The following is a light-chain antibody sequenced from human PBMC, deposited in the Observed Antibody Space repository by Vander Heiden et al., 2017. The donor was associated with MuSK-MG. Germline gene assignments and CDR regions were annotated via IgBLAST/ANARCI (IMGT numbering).Light chain of an antibody. Sequence: GDRVTITCRASQTISSSLAWYQQRPGTAPKLLIYKASSLEVGFPSRFSGSGSGTEFTLTISSLQPDDFATYYCQQDHDYHRFRQGAKVGV. CDR1: QTISSS. J-gene: IGKJ1*01. CDR3: QQDHDYHR. CDR2: KAS. V-gene: IGKV1-5*03.